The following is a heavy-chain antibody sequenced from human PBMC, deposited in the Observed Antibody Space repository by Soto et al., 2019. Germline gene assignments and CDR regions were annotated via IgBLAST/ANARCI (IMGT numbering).Heavy chain of an antibody. J-gene: IGHJ5*02. Sequence: ASVKVSCKASGGTFSSYAISWVRQAPGQGLEWMAWISTYSGNTHYAERVQGRVIVTLDKAARTAFMEMRGLTSDDTAVYFCARDNGYYDLWGQGPLVTVSS. CDR3: ARDNGYYDL. CDR2: ISTYSGNT. D-gene: IGHD2-21*01. CDR1: GGTFSSYA. V-gene: IGHV1-18*01.